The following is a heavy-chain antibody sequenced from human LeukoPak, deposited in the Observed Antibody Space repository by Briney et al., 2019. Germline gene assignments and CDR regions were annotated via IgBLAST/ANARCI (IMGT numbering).Heavy chain of an antibody. J-gene: IGHJ6*02. CDR3: ARASTTVTYYYYGMDV. D-gene: IGHD4-17*01. CDR1: GYTFTSFG. CDR2: ISAYNGNT. V-gene: IGHV1-18*01. Sequence: ASVKVSCKASGYTFTSFGISWVRQAPGQGLEWMGWISAYNGNTNYAQKLQGRVTMTTDTSTSTAYMKLRSLRSDDTAVYYCARASTTVTYYYYGMDVWGQGTTVTVSS.